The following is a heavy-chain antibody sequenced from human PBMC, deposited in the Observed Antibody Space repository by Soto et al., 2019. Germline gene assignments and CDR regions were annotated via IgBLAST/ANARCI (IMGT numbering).Heavy chain of an antibody. CDR2: IYYSGST. Sequence: KPSETLSLTCTVSGGSISSYYWSWIRQPPGKGLEWIGYIYYSGSTNYNPSLKSRVTISVDTSKNQFSLKLSSVTAADTAVYYCARDTERYYYYGMDVWGQGTTVTVSS. V-gene: IGHV4-59*01. CDR1: GGSISSYY. D-gene: IGHD1-1*01. J-gene: IGHJ6*02. CDR3: ARDTERYYYYGMDV.